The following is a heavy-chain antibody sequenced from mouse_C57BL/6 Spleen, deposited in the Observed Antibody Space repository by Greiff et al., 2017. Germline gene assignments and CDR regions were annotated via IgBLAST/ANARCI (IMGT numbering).Heavy chain of an antibody. CDR3: ARSYGSTVCAY. V-gene: IGHV1-26*01. CDR2: INPNNGGT. CDR1: GYTFTDYY. D-gene: IGHD1-1*01. Sequence: VQLQQSGPELVKPGASVKISCKASGYTFTDYYMNWVKQSHGKSLEWIGDINPNNGGTSYNQKFKGKATLTVDKSSSTAYMELRSLTSEDSAVYYCARSYGSTVCAYWGQGTLVTVSA. J-gene: IGHJ3*01.